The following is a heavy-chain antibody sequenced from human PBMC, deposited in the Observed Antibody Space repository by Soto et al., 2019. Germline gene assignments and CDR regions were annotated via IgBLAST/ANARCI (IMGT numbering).Heavy chain of an antibody. D-gene: IGHD1-26*01. J-gene: IGHJ5*02. CDR1: GGSISSGGYY. Sequence: QVQLQESGPGLVKPSQTLSLTCTVSGGSISSGGYYWSWIRQHPGKGLEWIGYIYYSGSTYYNPSLKRRVTISVATSKNHFSLKLSSVPAADTAVYYCAGIYSGSTGGHLRSWGQGTLVTVSS. CDR3: AGIYSGSTGGHLRS. V-gene: IGHV4-31*03. CDR2: IYYSGST.